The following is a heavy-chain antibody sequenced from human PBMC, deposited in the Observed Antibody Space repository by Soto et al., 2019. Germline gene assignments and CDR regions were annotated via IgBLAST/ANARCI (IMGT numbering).Heavy chain of an antibody. CDR2: ISGSGGST. CDR1: GFTFSSYA. V-gene: IGHV3-23*01. CDR3: AKDPIVLMVYAPSNWFDP. D-gene: IGHD2-8*01. Sequence: PWGSLRLSCAASGFTFSSYAMSWVRQAPGKGLEWVSAISGSGGSTYYADSVKGRFTISRDNSKNTLYLQMNSLRAEDTAVYYCAKDPIVLMVYAPSNWFDPWGQGTLVTVSS. J-gene: IGHJ5*02.